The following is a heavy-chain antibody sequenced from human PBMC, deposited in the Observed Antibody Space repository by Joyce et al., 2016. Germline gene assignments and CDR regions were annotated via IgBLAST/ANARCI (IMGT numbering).Heavy chain of an antibody. CDR2: IEYEGNKK. J-gene: IGHJ4*02. Sequence: QVQLVESGGGVVQPGGSLRLSCAASGFSFSSFGMHWVRRAPGKGLKWVAVIEYEGNKKYYADSVEGRFTISRDNAQNSLYLQMNSLRVEDTAVYYCARGAMVRGVDVDYWGQGTLVTVSS. D-gene: IGHD3-10*01. CDR3: ARGAMVRGVDVDY. CDR1: GFSFSSFG. V-gene: IGHV3-33*01.